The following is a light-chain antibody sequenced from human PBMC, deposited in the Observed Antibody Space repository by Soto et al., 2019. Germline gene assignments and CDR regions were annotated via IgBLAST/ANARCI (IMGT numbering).Light chain of an antibody. J-gene: IGKJ1*01. CDR1: QSILSW. CDR2: DAS. V-gene: IGKV1-5*01. CDR3: QQYDTYWT. Sequence: QMTQSPSPLSASVGDRVTITCRASQSILSWLAWYQHKPGKAPKLLIYDASSLESGVPSRFSGSRSGTEFTLTISSLQPDDIATYYCQQYDTYWTFGQGTKVDI.